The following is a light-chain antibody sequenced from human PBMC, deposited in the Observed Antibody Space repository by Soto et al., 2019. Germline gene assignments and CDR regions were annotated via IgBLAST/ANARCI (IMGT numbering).Light chain of an antibody. CDR2: EVF. Sequence: QSALTQPPSASGSPGQSVTISCTGTSNDIGAYNYFSWYQHHPGKVPKLLIYEVFRRPSGVPDRFSASKSGNTASLTVSGLQPEDEADYYCLSYVGRETGVFGSGTKLTVL. J-gene: IGLJ1*01. CDR3: LSYVGRETGV. CDR1: SNDIGAYNY. V-gene: IGLV2-8*01.